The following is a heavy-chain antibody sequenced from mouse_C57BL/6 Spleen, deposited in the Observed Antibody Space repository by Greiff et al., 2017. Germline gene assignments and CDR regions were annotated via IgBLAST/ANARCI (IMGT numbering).Heavy chain of an antibody. CDR2: ISSGSSTI. CDR1: GFTFSDYG. D-gene: IGHD1-1*01. V-gene: IGHV5-17*01. J-gene: IGHJ4*01. CDR3: ARLYYGSIYYAMDY. Sequence: EVQGVESGGGLVKPGGSLKLSCAASGFTFSDYGMHWVRQAPEKGLEWVAYISSGSSTIYYADTVKGRFTISRDNAKNTLFLQRTSLRSEDTAMYYCARLYYGSIYYAMDYWGQGTSVTVSS.